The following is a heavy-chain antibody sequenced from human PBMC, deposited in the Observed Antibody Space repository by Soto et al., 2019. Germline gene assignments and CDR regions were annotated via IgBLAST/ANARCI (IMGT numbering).Heavy chain of an antibody. CDR2: MNEDGGTT. CDR3: ASDLSGRADV. CDR1: GFTFSSYW. D-gene: IGHD3-10*01. Sequence: GGSLRLSCAASGFTFSSYWMHWVRQAPGKGLVWVSRMNEDGGTTDYADSVKGRFTISRDNAKNTLYLQMNSLRVEDTAVYYCASDLSGRADVWGQGTTVTV. V-gene: IGHV3-74*01. J-gene: IGHJ6*02.